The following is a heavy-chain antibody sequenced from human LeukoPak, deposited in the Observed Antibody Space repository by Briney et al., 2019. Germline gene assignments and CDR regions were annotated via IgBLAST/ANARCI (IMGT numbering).Heavy chain of an antibody. V-gene: IGHV4-39*02. D-gene: IGHD1-1*01. Sequence: SETLSLTCTVSGGSISSRSYYRGWIRQPPGKGLEWIGTIYYSGTTYYNPSLKSRVTISADTSKNHFSLRLSSVTAADTAVYYCARPGHSYYYMDVWGKGTTVTVSS. J-gene: IGHJ6*03. CDR3: ARPGHSYYYMDV. CDR2: IYYSGTT. CDR1: GGSISSRSYY.